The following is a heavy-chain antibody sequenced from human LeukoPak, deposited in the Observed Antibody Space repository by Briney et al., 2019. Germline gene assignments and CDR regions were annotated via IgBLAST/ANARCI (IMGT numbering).Heavy chain of an antibody. V-gene: IGHV1-3*01. CDR1: GYTFTGYY. Sequence: ASVKVSCKASGYTFTGYYMHWVRQAPGQRLEWMGWINAGNSNRKYSQKFQGRVTFTTDTSARIAYMELSSLRSDDTAIYYCARAARRDGYDHWGQGTLVTVSS. J-gene: IGHJ5*02. D-gene: IGHD5-24*01. CDR2: INAGNSNR. CDR3: ARAARRDGYDH.